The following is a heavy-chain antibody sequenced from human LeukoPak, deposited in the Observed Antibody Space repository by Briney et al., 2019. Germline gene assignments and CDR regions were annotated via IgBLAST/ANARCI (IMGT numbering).Heavy chain of an antibody. CDR1: GYTFTGYY. CDR2: INPNSGGT. Sequence: ASVKVSCKASGYTFTGYYMHWVRQAPGQGLERMGWINPNSGGTNYAQKFQGRVTMTRDTSISTAYMELSRLRSDDTAVYYCAREVGYSNYARFFDYWGQGTLVTVSS. D-gene: IGHD4-4*01. CDR3: AREVGYSNYARFFDY. V-gene: IGHV1-2*02. J-gene: IGHJ4*02.